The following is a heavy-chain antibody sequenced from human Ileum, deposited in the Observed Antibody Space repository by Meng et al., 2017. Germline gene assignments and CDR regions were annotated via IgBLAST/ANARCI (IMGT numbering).Heavy chain of an antibody. D-gene: IGHD2-15*01. CDR1: GYRFSDYW. CDR3: ARCGGSTLAKNWFDV. V-gene: IGHV5-51*01. CDR2: SYPDDSNT. J-gene: IGHJ5*02. Sequence: GGSLRLSCQVSGYRFSDYWIVWVRQLPGKGLGWLGMSYPDDSNTRYNPSFQGQVTMTADKSISTAYLRWGSLKASDTAMYYCARCGGSTLAKNWFDVWGQGALVTVSS.